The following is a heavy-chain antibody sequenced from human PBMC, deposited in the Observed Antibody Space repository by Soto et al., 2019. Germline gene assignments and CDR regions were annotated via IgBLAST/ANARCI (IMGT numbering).Heavy chain of an antibody. V-gene: IGHV5-10-1*01. CDR1: GYSFPSYW. D-gene: IGHD3-9*01. CDR3: ASHQVDILTGSRDY. Sequence: GESLKISCKGSGYSFPSYWISWVRQLPGKGLEWMGRIDPSDSYTNYSPSFQGHVTISADKSISTAYLQWSSLKASDTAMYYCASHQVDILTGSRDYWGQGTLVTVSS. CDR2: IDPSDSYT. J-gene: IGHJ4*02.